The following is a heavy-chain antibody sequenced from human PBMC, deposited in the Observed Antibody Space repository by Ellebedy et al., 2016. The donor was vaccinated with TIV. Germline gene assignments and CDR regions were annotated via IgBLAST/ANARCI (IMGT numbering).Heavy chain of an antibody. J-gene: IGHJ3*02. Sequence: SETLSLTCAVYGGSFSGYFWSWIRQPPGKGLEWIGEINHSGNTNYNPSLKSRVTMSVDTSKNQFSLKLSSVTAADTAVYYCARGPCYDILTGHSSTSMAFDIWGQGTMVTVSS. D-gene: IGHD3-9*01. CDR3: ARGPCYDILTGHSSTSMAFDI. CDR2: INHSGNT. CDR1: GGSFSGYF. V-gene: IGHV4-34*01.